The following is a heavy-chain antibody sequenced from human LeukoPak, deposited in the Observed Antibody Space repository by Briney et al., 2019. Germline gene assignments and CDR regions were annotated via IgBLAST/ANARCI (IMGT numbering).Heavy chain of an antibody. CDR2: ISGSGGGT. CDR3: ARGASRDGSGY. Sequence: GGSLRLSCAASGFTFSSYAMSWVRQAPGKGLEWVSTISGSGGGTYYADSVKGRFTISRDNSKNTLYLQMNSLRAEDTAVYYCARGASRDGSGYWGQGTLVTVSS. CDR1: GFTFSSYA. V-gene: IGHV3-23*01. J-gene: IGHJ4*02. D-gene: IGHD5-24*01.